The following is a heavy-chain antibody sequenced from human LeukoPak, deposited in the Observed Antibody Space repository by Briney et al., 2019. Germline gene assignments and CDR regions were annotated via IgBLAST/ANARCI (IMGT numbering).Heavy chain of an antibody. D-gene: IGHD3-22*01. CDR3: AAGYYDSSGYYLGSPPNPFDY. V-gene: IGHV1-46*01. J-gene: IGHJ4*02. Sequence: VASVKVSCKASGYTFTSYYMHWVRQAPGQGLEWMGIINPSGGSTSYAQKFQGRVTMTRDTSTSTVYMELSSLRSEDTAVYYCAAGYYDSSGYYLGSPPNPFDYWGQGTLVTVSS. CDR1: GYTFTSYY. CDR2: INPSGGST.